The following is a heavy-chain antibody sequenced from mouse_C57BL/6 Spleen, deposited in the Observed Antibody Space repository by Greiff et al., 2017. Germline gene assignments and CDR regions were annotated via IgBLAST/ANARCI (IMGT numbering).Heavy chain of an antibody. D-gene: IGHD2-2*01. CDR2: FYPGSGSI. J-gene: IGHJ2*01. Sequence: VQLQQSGAELVKPGASVKLSCKASGYTFTEYTIHWVKQRSGQGLEWIGWFYPGSGSIKYNEKFKNKATLTADKSSSTVYMELSRLTSEDSAVYFCARNEDGGGYGYYLDDWGPGTTLTVSS. CDR3: ARNEDGGGYGYYLDD. CDR1: GYTFTEYT. V-gene: IGHV1-62-2*01.